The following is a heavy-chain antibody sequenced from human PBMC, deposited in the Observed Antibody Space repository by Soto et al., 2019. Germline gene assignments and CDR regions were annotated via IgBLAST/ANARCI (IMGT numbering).Heavy chain of an antibody. D-gene: IGHD2-2*02. Sequence: GSLRLSCVGSGFTFSNYSINWVRQAPGKGLEWVSSISSRSDIYYADSVKGRFTISRDNAKNSVSLQMNSLRAEDTAVYYCAREYTAWPLAYGLDVWGQGTTVTVSS. CDR1: GFTFSNYS. CDR3: AREYTAWPLAYGLDV. V-gene: IGHV3-21*01. J-gene: IGHJ6*02. CDR2: ISSRSDI.